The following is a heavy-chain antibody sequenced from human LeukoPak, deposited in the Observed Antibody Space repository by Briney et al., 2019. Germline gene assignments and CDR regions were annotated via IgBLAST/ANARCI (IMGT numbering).Heavy chain of an antibody. Sequence: HPGGSLRLSCAASGFTFSNYAMHWVRQAPGQGLDWVAFIRNDGSIKYYADSVKGRFTISRDNSKNTLYLQMNSLRTEDTAVYTCARAHERVVDAFDIWGQGTMVTVSS. CDR2: IRNDGSIK. CDR1: GFTFSNYA. J-gene: IGHJ3*02. D-gene: IGHD6-25*01. V-gene: IGHV3-30*02. CDR3: ARAHERVVDAFDI.